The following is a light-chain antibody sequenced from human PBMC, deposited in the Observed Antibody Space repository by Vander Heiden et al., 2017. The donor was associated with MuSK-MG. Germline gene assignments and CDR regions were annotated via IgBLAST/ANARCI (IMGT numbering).Light chain of an antibody. V-gene: IGKV1-39*01. J-gene: IGKJ5*01. Sequence: DIQITQSPSSLSASVGDRVTITCRASQSISSYLNWYQQKPGKAPKLLIYAASSSFSRVPSRFTDTRSPTDFTLTMSILQPTHLATYYSQLSYSAPHTFGQRTRMEI. CDR3: QLSYSAPHT. CDR2: AAS. CDR1: QSISSY.